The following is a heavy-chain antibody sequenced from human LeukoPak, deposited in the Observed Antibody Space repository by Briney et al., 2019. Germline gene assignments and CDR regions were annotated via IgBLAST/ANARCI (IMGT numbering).Heavy chain of an antibody. CDR3: ARLTIGLYDSSGYFDY. CDR2: IYYTAKN. V-gene: IGHV4-39*02. D-gene: IGHD3-22*01. CDR1: GDSIISSSYY. J-gene: IGHJ4*02. Sequence: SETLSLTCTVSGDSIISSSYYWDWLRQPPGKGLEWFGSIYYTAKNYTDPVLERRATTCIDTSRNHFSLKLRPVTAVDTAVYYCARLTIGLYDSSGYFDYWGQGSPVTVSS.